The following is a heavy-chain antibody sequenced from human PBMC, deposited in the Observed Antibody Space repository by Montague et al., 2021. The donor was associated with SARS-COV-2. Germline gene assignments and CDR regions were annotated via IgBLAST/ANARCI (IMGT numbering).Heavy chain of an antibody. J-gene: IGHJ6*02. CDR3: VRGSCWSGGSCYSEWYPHYYYGMDV. Sequence: SETLSLTCAVYGGSFSGYYWCWIRQPPGKGLGWNGEINHSGSTNYNPSLKSRVTISVDTSKNQFSMKLSSVTAADTAVYYCVRGSCWSGGSCYSEWYPHYYYGMDVWGQGTTVTVSS. D-gene: IGHD2-15*01. CDR1: GGSFSGYY. CDR2: INHSGST. V-gene: IGHV4-34*01.